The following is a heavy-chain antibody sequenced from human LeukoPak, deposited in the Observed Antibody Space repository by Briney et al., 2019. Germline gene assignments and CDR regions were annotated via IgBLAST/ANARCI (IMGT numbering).Heavy chain of an antibody. V-gene: IGHV1-2*02. CDR1: GYTFTGYY. J-gene: IGHJ4*02. CDR3: ARSIVPLAVAGDYFDY. CDR2: INPNSGGT. Sequence: ASVNVSCKASGYTFTGYYMHWVRQAPGQGLEWMGWINPNSGGTNYAQKFQGRVTMTRDTSISTAYMELSRLRSDDTAVYYCARSIVPLAVAGDYFDYWGQGTLVTVSS. D-gene: IGHD6-19*01.